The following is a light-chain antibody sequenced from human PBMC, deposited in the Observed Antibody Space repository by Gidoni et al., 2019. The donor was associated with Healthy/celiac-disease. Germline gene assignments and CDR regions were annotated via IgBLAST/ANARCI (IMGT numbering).Light chain of an antibody. V-gene: IGKV3-15*01. CDR1: QSVSSY. CDR3: QQYNNWPPNT. Sequence: EIVMTQSPATLSVSPGESATLSCRASQSVSSYLDWDQQKPGQAPRLLIYGASTRATGSPARFSGSGSGTEFTLTISSLQSEDFAVYYCQQYNNWPPNTFXQXTKLXIK. J-gene: IGKJ2*01. CDR2: GAS.